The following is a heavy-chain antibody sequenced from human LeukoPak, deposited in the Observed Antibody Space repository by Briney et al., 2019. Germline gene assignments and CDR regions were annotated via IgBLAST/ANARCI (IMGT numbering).Heavy chain of an antibody. J-gene: IGHJ3*02. Sequence: NPSETLSLTCAVSGGSISSSNWWSWVRQPPGKGLEWIGEIYHSGSTNYNPSLKSRVTISVDKSKNQFSLKLSSVTAADTAVYYCARSPWSGYYRDAFDIWGQGTMVTVSS. CDR1: GGSISSSNW. CDR3: ARSPWSGYYRDAFDI. D-gene: IGHD3-3*01. CDR2: IYHSGST. V-gene: IGHV4-4*02.